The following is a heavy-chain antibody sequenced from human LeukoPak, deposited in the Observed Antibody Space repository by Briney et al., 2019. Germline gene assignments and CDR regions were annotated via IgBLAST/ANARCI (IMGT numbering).Heavy chain of an antibody. J-gene: IGHJ4*02. CDR3: ARDRMSPTWLAYFDY. Sequence: GASVKVSCKASGGTFSSYAISWVRQAPGQGLEWMGGIIPIFGTANYAQKFQGRVTITADESTSTAYMELSSLRSEDTAVYYCARDRMSPTWLAYFDYWGQGTLVTVSS. D-gene: IGHD6-19*01. CDR2: IIPIFGTA. CDR1: GGTFSSYA. V-gene: IGHV1-69*01.